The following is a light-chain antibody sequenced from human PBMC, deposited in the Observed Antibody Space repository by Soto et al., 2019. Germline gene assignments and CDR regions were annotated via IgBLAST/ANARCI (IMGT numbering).Light chain of an antibody. CDR2: AES. V-gene: IGKV1-39*01. CDR3: QKSYSIPLT. CDR1: QSISSY. Sequence: DIQMTHSPPSLSAFVRDTVPITCRASQSISSYLDWYQQITGEAPKILIYAESSLQSGVPSRFSGSGSGTDLTLTISSLQPEDFATYYCQKSYSIPLTFGGGTKVDIK. J-gene: IGKJ4*01.